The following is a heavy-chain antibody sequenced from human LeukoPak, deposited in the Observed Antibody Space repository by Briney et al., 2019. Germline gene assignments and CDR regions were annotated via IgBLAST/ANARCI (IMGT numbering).Heavy chain of an antibody. Sequence: RASVKVSCKVSGYTLTELSMHWVRQAPGKGLEWMGGFDPEDGETIYAQKFQGRVTMTRNTSISTAYMELSSLRSEDTAVYYCARGSLYYYDSSGYDYWGQGTLVTVSS. J-gene: IGHJ4*02. CDR2: FDPEDGET. V-gene: IGHV1-24*01. CDR3: ARGSLYYYDSSGYDY. D-gene: IGHD3-22*01. CDR1: GYTLTELS.